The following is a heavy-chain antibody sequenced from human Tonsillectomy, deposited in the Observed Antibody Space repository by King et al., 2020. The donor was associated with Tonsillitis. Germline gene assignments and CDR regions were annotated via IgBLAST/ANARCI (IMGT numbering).Heavy chain of an antibody. V-gene: IGHV3-74*01. J-gene: IGHJ4*02. CDR2: INSAGSST. D-gene: IGHD6-13*01. CDR1: GFTFSNYW. Sequence: VQLVESGGGLVQPGGSLRLSCAASGFTFSNYWIHWVRQGPGKGLVWVSRINSAGSSTNYADSVKGRFTISRDNAKNTLYLQMNSLRAEDTAVYYCAREVAAAGRSLDYWGQGTLVTVSS. CDR3: AREVAAAGRSLDY.